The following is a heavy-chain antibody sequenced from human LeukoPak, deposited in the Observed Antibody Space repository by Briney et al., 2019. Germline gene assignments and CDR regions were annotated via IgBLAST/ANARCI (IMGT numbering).Heavy chain of an antibody. CDR2: ISAYNGNT. Sequence: ASVKVSCKASGYTFTSYGVSWVRQAPGQGLEWMAWISAYNGNTNYAQKLQGRVTMTTDTSTSTAYMELRSLRSDDTAVYHCAVVVAARANWFDPWGQGTLVTVSS. J-gene: IGHJ5*02. CDR1: GYTFTSYG. D-gene: IGHD2-15*01. V-gene: IGHV1-18*01. CDR3: AVVVAARANWFDP.